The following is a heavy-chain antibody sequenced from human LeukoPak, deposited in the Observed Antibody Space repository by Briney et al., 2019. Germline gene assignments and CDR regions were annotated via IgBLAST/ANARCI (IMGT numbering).Heavy chain of an antibody. J-gene: IGHJ4*02. CDR3: AASPDYYDSTGSSYYFDY. CDR1: GFTFSTCS. Sequence: GGSLRLSCAASGFTFSTCSMTCVRQAPGKGLEWVSSISGSTGDIYYADSVKGRFTISRDNATNSLYLHMNSLRAEDTAVYYCAASPDYYDSTGSSYYFDYRVQGTLVTVSS. CDR2: ISGSTGDI. V-gene: IGHV3-21*04. D-gene: IGHD3-22*01.